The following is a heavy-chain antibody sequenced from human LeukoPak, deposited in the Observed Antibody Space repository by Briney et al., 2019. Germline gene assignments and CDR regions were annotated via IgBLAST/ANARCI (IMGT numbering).Heavy chain of an antibody. CDR3: ARYYYDSSGYSHGMDV. Sequence: SATLSLTCTVSGGSISSSSYYWGWIRQPPGKGLEWIGSIYYSGSTYYNPSLKSRVTISVDTSKNQFSLKLSSVTAADTAVYYCARYYYDSSGYSHGMDVWGQGTRSPSP. CDR1: GGSISSSSYY. J-gene: IGHJ6*02. D-gene: IGHD3-22*01. V-gene: IGHV4-39*01. CDR2: IYYSGST.